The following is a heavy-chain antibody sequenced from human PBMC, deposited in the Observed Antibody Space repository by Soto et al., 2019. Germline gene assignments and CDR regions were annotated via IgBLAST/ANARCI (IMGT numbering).Heavy chain of an antibody. V-gene: IGHV5-51*01. D-gene: IGHD2-15*01. Sequence: GESLKLSCEGSGYTFTTYWVAWVRQMPGKGLEWLGSIYPGDSDSRYNPSVQGQVTISADRSISTAYLQWNSLKASDTAMYFCARHKGYCSSTSCYGMDVWGQGTTVTVYS. CDR2: IYPGDSDS. CDR3: ARHKGYCSSTSCYGMDV. CDR1: GYTFTTYW. J-gene: IGHJ6*02.